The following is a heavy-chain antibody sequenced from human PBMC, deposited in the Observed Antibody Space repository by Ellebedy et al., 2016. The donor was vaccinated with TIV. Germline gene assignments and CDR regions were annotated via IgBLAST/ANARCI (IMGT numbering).Heavy chain of an antibody. CDR2: VSGSGDNT. CDR3: ALGDTMVRH. J-gene: IGHJ1*01. Sequence: GGSLRLXCAASGFTFSSHAMNWVRQAPGKGLEWVSGVSGSGDNTYYADSVKGRFTISRDNSKNTLNLQMNRLRAEDTAVYYCALGDTMVRHWGQGNLVTVSS. V-gene: IGHV3-23*01. CDR1: GFTFSSHA. D-gene: IGHD3-10*01.